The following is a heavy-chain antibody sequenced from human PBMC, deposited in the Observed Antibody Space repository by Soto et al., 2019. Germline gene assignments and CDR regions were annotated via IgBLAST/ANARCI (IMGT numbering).Heavy chain of an antibody. CDR2: ITNSGSYT. V-gene: IGHV3-11*05. Sequence: QVHLVESGGGLVKPGGSLRLSCEASGFTFSDYYMSWIRQAPGKGLEWVSYITNSGSYTNFADSVKGRFTLSRDNVKNSMYLQMNSLRVEDTAVYYCATNVGYSGFEGPDYWGQGTLVTVSS. CDR3: ATNVGYSGFEGPDY. CDR1: GFTFSDYY. J-gene: IGHJ4*02. D-gene: IGHD5-12*01.